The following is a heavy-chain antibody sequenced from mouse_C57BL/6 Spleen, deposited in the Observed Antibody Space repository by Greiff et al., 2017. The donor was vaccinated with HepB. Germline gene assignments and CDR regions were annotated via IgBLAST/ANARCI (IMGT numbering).Heavy chain of an antibody. Sequence: VQLQQSGPGLVAPSQSLSITCTVSGFSLTSYGVHWVRQPPGKGLEWLVVIWSDGSTTYNSALKSRLSISKDNSKSQVFLKMNSLQTDDTAMYYCARHWESNYGYAMDYWGQGTSVTVSS. V-gene: IGHV2-6-1*01. CDR3: ARHWESNYGYAMDY. CDR1: GFSLTSYG. D-gene: IGHD2-5*01. CDR2: IWSDGST. J-gene: IGHJ4*01.